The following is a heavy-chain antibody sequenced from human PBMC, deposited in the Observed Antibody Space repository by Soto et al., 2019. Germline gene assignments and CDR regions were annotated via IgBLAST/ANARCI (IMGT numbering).Heavy chain of an antibody. CDR3: AHNRGQWLVHN. J-gene: IGHJ4*02. CDR1: GFSLSTSGVG. CDR2: SYWDDDK. V-gene: IGHV2-5*02. D-gene: IGHD6-19*01. Sequence: QITLKESGPTLVKPTQTLTLTCTFSGFSLSTSGVGVGWIRQPPGKALEWLALSYWDDDKRYSPSLKSRLTITKDTSKNQVVLTMTNMDPEDTATYYCAHNRGQWLVHNWGQGTLVTVSS.